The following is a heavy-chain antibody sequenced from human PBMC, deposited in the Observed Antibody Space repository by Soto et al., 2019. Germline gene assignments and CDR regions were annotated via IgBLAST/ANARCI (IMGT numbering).Heavy chain of an antibody. CDR3: ARLLGRPYFGTVTKGDYYGMDV. CDR2: ISAYNGNT. CDR1: GYTFTSYG. J-gene: IGHJ6*02. Sequence: ASVKVSCKASGYTFTSYGISWVRQAPGQGLEWMGWISAYNGNTNYAQKLQGRVTMTTDTSTSTAYMELRSLRSDDTAVYYCARLLGRPYFGTVTKGDYYGMDVWGQGTTVTVSS. V-gene: IGHV1-18*01. D-gene: IGHD4-17*01.